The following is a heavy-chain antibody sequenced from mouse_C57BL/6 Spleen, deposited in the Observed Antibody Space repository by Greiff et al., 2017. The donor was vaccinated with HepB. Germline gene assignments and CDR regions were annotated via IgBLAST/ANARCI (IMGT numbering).Heavy chain of an antibody. D-gene: IGHD2-12*01. CDR1: GYSITSGYY. CDR2: ISYDGSN. J-gene: IGHJ1*03. V-gene: IGHV3-6*01. CDR3: ARLRRGYFDV. Sequence: EVQLKESGPGLVKPSQSLSLTCSVTGYSITSGYYWNWIRQFPGNKLEWMGYISYDGSNNYNPSLKNRISITRDTSKNQFFLKLNSVTTEDTATYYCARLRRGYFDVWGTGTTVTVSS.